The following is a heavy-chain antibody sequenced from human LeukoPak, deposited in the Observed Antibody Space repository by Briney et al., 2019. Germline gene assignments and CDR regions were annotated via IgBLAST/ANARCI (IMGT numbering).Heavy chain of an antibody. V-gene: IGHV3-74*01. D-gene: IGHD3-9*01. CDR2: INSDGSST. J-gene: IGHJ3*02. Sequence: GGSLRLSCAASGFTFSSYWMHWVRQAPGKGLVWVSRINSDGSSTSYADSVKGRFTISRDNAKNTLYLQMNSLRAEDTAVYDCARVSPNNYDILTGPDAFDIWGQGTMVTVSS. CDR3: ARVSPNNYDILTGPDAFDI. CDR1: GFTFSSYW.